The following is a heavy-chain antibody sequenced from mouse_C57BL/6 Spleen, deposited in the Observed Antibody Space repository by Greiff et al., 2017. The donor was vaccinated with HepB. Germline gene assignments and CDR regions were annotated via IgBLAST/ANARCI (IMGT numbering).Heavy chain of an antibody. Sequence: EVKLMESGGGLVKPGGSLKLSCAASGFTFSDYGMHWVRQVPEKGLEWVAYISSGSSTIYYADTVKGRFTISRDNAKNTLFLQMTSLRSEDTAMYYCVGGFSTTVGGYFDVWGTGTTVTVSS. D-gene: IGHD1-1*01. V-gene: IGHV5-17*01. CDR3: VGGFSTTVGGYFDV. J-gene: IGHJ1*03. CDR2: ISSGSSTI. CDR1: GFTFSDYG.